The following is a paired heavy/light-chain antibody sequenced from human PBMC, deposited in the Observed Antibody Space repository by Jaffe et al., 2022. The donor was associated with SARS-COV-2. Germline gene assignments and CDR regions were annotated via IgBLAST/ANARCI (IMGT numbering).Light chain of an antibody. CDR1: SLRTFY. CDR3: KSRDSSGDHLV. J-gene: IGLJ2*01. V-gene: IGLV3-19*01. Sequence: SSELTQDPAVSVALGQTVRITCQGDSLRTFYATWYQQKPGQAPVLVIYGKNYRPSGIPDRFSGSDSGNTASLTITGAQAEDEADYYCKSRDSSGDHLVFGGGTRLTVL. CDR2: GKN.
Heavy chain of an antibody. Sequence: EVQLVESGGGLVQPGGSLRLSCAASGFSLRNYAMGWVRQAPGKGLEWVSAISGSADDTDYADSVKGRFTISRDSSKNTVYLQMNRLRAEDSAVYYCAKMLGPAIYGDYEESFDYWGQGTLVTVSS. V-gene: IGHV3-23*04. CDR1: GFSLRNYA. J-gene: IGHJ4*02. CDR2: ISGSADDT. CDR3: AKMLGPAIYGDYEESFDY. D-gene: IGHD4-17*01.